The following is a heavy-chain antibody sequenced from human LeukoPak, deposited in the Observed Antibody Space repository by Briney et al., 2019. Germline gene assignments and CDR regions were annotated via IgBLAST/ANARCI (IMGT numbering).Heavy chain of an antibody. V-gene: IGHV4-4*02. Sequence: SETLSLTCVVSGGSIVSDILWSWVRQPRGKGLQWVGEIYHSGSSNYNPSLKSRVTISVDKSKNQFSLMLTSVTAVDTAVYYCARKGLSPPPGPQPDTRRTAFDSWGQGTMVTVSS. CDR1: GGSIVSDIL. D-gene: IGHD1-1*01. J-gene: IGHJ3*01. CDR3: ARKGLSPPPGPQPDTRRTAFDS. CDR2: IYHSGSS.